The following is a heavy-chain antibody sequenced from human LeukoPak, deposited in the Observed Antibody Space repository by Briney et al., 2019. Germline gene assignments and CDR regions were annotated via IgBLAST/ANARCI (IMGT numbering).Heavy chain of an antibody. D-gene: IGHD6-13*01. J-gene: IGHJ4*02. V-gene: IGHV1-2*02. CDR2: INPNSGGT. Sequence: ASVKVSCKASGYTFTGYYMHWVRQAPGQGLEWMGWINPNSGGTNYAQKFQGRVTMTRDTSISTAYMELSRLRSDDTAVYYCARDLMMVGIAAAGSDYWGQGTLVTVSS. CDR1: GYTFTGYY. CDR3: ARDLMMVGIAAAGSDY.